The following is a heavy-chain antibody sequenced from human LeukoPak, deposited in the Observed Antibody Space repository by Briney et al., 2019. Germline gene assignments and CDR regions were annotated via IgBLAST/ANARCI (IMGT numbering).Heavy chain of an antibody. V-gene: IGHV4-59*01. J-gene: IGHJ6*03. D-gene: IGHD7-27*01. CDR2: IYYSGST. Sequence: SETLSLTCTVSGGSISSYYWSWIRQPPGKGLEWIGYIYYSGSTNYNPSLKSRVTISVDTSKNQFSLKLSSVTAADTAVYYCARDGEDYYYYMDVWGKGTTVTVSS. CDR3: ARDGEDYYYYMDV. CDR1: GGSISSYY.